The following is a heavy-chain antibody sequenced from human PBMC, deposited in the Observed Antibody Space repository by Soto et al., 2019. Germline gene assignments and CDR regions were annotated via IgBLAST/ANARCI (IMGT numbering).Heavy chain of an antibody. CDR2: IYWDDDK. V-gene: IGHV2-5*02. CDR3: AHRRPYSNSPEYFFDY. J-gene: IGHJ4*02. CDR1: GFSLSTSGVD. Sequence: QITLKESGPTLVKPTQTLTLTCTFSGFSLSTSGVDVGWIRQPPGKALEWLALIYWDDDKRYKPSLKSRLTIPTGNSRNQVVLTMTNMDPLDTATYYCAHRRPYSNSPEYFFDYWGQGTLVTVSS. D-gene: IGHD6-6*01.